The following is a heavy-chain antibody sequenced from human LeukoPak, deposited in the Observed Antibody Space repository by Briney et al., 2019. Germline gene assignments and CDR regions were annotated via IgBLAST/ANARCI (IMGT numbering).Heavy chain of an antibody. CDR3: AREQILGYCSGGSCYGSPGGVDY. D-gene: IGHD2-15*01. CDR2: INPNSGGT. J-gene: IGHJ4*02. CDR1: GYTFTGYY. Sequence: ASVKVSCKASGYTFTGYYMHWVRQAPGQGLEWMGWINPNSGGTNYAQKFQGRVTMTRDTSISIAYMELSRLRSDDTAVYYCAREQILGYCSGGSCYGSPGGVDYWGQGTLVTVSS. V-gene: IGHV1-2*02.